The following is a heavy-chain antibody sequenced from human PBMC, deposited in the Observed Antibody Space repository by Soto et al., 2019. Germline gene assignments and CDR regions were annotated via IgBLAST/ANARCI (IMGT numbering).Heavy chain of an antibody. CDR3: AADSSSWYRFDP. CDR2: IIPIFGTA. CDR1: GGTFSSYA. D-gene: IGHD6-13*01. V-gene: IGHV1-69*06. J-gene: IGHJ5*02. Sequence: SVKVSCKASGGTFSSYAISWVRQAPGQGLEWMGGIIPIFGTANYAQKFQGRVTITADKSTSTAYMELSSLRSEDTAVYYCAADSSSWYRFDPWGQGTLVTVSS.